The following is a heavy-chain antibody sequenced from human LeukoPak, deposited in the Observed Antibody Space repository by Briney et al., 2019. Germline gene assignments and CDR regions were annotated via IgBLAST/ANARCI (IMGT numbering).Heavy chain of an antibody. Sequence: ASVKVSCKASGYTFTGYYMHWVRQAPGQGLEWMGWINPNSGGTNYAQKFQGRVTMTRDTSISTAYMELSRLRSDDTAVYYCARDRVQLWLGGMDVWGQGTTVTVSS. CDR2: INPNSGGT. CDR1: GYTFTGYY. V-gene: IGHV1-2*02. J-gene: IGHJ6*02. D-gene: IGHD5-18*01. CDR3: ARDRVQLWLGGMDV.